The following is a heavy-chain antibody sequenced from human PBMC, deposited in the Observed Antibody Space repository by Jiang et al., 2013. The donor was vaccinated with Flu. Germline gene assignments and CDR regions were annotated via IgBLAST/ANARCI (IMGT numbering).Heavy chain of an antibody. J-gene: IGHJ3*02. Sequence: WDDDKRYSPSLKSRLTITKDTSKNQVVLTMTNMDPVDTATYYCAHSKRDDWWVQGPFDAFDIWGQGTMVTVSS. CDR2: WDDDK. D-gene: IGHD3-10*01. CDR3: AHSKRDDWWVQGPFDAFDI. V-gene: IGHV2-5*02.